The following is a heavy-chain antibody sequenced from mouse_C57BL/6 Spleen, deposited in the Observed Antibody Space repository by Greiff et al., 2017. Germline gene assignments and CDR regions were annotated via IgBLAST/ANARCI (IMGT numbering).Heavy chain of an antibody. Sequence: VQLQQPGAELVKPGASVKMSCKASGYTFTSYWITWVQQRPGQGLEWIGDIYPGSGSTNYTEKVKSKVTLTVDTASSTAYMQLSSLTSEDAAVYYCARSGYGIPYFDYWGQGTTLTVSS. V-gene: IGHV1-55*01. J-gene: IGHJ2*01. D-gene: IGHD2-10*02. CDR2: IYPGSGST. CDR3: ARSGYGIPYFDY. CDR1: GYTFTSYW.